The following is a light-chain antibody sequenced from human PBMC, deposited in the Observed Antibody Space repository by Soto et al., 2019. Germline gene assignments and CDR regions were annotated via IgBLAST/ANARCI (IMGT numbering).Light chain of an antibody. CDR3: QQYNDNWPT. CDR2: GAS. CDR1: QSVRTN. J-gene: IGKJ1*01. Sequence: EIVMTHYPDTLSFSPGETVTLPCRASQSVRTNLAWYQHRPGQSPRLLIYGASNRATGFPARFSGSGSGTEFTLTISSLQSEDFAVYYCQQYNDNWPTFGQGTKVDIK. V-gene: IGKV3-15*01.